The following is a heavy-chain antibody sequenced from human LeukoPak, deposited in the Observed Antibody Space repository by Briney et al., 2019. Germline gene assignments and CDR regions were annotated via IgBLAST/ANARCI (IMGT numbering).Heavy chain of an antibody. Sequence: GASVKVSCKVSGYTLTELSMHWVRQAPGKGLEWMGGFDPEDGETIYAQKFQGRVTMTKDTSTDTAYMELSSLRSEDTAVYYCATRIYYDSSGYLDWGQGTLVTVSS. D-gene: IGHD3-22*01. V-gene: IGHV1-24*01. CDR2: FDPEDGET. J-gene: IGHJ4*02. CDR1: GYTLTELS. CDR3: ATRIYYDSSGYLD.